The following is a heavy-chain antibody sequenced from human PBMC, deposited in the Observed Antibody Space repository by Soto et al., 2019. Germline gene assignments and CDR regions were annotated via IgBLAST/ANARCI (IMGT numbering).Heavy chain of an antibody. CDR3: ARHLRQWPPAIDY. V-gene: IGHV5-51*01. CDR2: IYPGDSDT. D-gene: IGHD6-19*01. CDR1: GYSFTSYW. J-gene: IGHJ4*02. Sequence: GQALNLSCKGSGYSFTSYWIGWGRQMPVKGLEWMGIIYPGDSDTRYSPSFQGQVTISADKSISTAYLQWSSLKASDTDMYYCARHLRQWPPAIDYWGQGTLVTVSS.